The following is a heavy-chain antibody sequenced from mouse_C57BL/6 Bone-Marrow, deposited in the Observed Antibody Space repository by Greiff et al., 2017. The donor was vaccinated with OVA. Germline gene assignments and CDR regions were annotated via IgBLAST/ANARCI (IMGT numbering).Heavy chain of an antibody. J-gene: IGHJ1*03. CDR2: IDPANGNT. Sequence: VQLQQSVAELVRPGASVKLSCTASGFNIQNSYMHWVKQRPEQGLEWIGRIDPANGNTKYAPKFQGKATITADTSSNTTYLQRSSLTSEDTAIYYCASLRDWYFDVWGTGTTVTVSS. V-gene: IGHV14-3*01. CDR3: ASLRDWYFDV. D-gene: IGHD1-1*01. CDR1: GFNIQNSY.